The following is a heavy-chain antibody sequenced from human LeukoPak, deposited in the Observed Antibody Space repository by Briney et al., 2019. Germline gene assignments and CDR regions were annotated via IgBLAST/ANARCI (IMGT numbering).Heavy chain of an antibody. J-gene: IGHJ4*02. V-gene: IGHV3-23*01. CDR1: GFTFSSSA. CDR2: IGGSGAST. D-gene: IGHD6-19*01. Sequence: PGGSLRLSCAASGFTFSSSAMTWVRQAPGKGLEWVSAIGGSGASTYYADSVKGRFTISRDNSNNTLYLQMNSPRAEDTAVYYCAKDLYSSGSYFFDYWGQGTLVTVSS. CDR3: AKDLYSSGSYFFDY.